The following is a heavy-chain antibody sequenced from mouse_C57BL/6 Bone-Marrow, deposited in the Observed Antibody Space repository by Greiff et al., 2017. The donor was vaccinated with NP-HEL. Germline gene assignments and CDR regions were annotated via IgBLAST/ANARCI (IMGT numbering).Heavy chain of an antibody. Sequence: EVKLMESGAELVRPGASVKLSCTASGFNIKDDYMHWVKQRPEQGLEWIGWIDPENGDTEYASKFQGKATITADTSSNTAYLQLSSLTSEDTAVYYCTRRIITTVVADWYFDVWGTGTTVTVSS. J-gene: IGHJ1*03. D-gene: IGHD1-1*01. CDR1: GFNIKDDY. CDR2: IDPENGDT. V-gene: IGHV14-4*01. CDR3: TRRIITTVVADWYFDV.